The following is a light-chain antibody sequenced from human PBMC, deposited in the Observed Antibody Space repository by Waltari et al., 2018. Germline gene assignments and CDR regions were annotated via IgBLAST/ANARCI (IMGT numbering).Light chain of an antibody. J-gene: IGLJ3*02. V-gene: IGLV2-14*03. CDR3: GSFTTSYTWV. CDR2: DVT. CDR1: SSYVGAYNL. Sequence: QSALTQPASVSGSLGQSITISCTGGSSYVGAYNLDSWYQQHPGKAPKVMIYDVTERPSGISNRFSGSKSGYTASLTISGLQAEDEADYYCGSFTTSYTWVFGGGTTLTVL.